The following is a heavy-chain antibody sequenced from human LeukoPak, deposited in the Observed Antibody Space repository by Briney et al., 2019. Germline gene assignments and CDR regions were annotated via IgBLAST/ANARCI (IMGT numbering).Heavy chain of an antibody. V-gene: IGHV3-23*01. J-gene: IGHJ4*02. D-gene: IGHD3-10*01. CDR3: AKRASGSGTSLYYFDY. CDR2: ISNSGGST. Sequence: GVSLRLSCAASGFTFSSYAMSWVRQAPGKGLEWVSDISNSGGSTFIADSVKGRFTISRDNSKNTLYLQMNSLRAEDTAVYYCAKRASGSGTSLYYFDYWGQGNLVTVSS. CDR1: GFTFSSYA.